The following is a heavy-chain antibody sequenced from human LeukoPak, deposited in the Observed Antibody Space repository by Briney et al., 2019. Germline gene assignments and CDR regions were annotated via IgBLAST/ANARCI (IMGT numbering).Heavy chain of an antibody. CDR2: IYYSGST. CDR1: GGSISSGGYY. V-gene: IGHV4-31*03. Sequence: SETLSLTCTVSGGSISSGGYYWSWIRQHPGKGLEWLGYIYYSGSTYYNPSLKSRVTISVDTSKNQFSLKLSSVTAADTAVYYCARDRPGYSSNYYGMDVWGQGTTVTVSS. J-gene: IGHJ6*02. CDR3: ARDRPGYSSNYYGMDV. D-gene: IGHD5-18*01.